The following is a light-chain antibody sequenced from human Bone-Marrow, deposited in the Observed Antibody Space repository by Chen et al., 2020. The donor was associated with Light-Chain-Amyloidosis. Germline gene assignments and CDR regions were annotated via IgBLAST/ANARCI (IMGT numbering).Light chain of an antibody. CDR1: DLPTKY. CDR3: QSADSSGTYEVI. J-gene: IGLJ2*01. Sequence: YELTQPPSVSVSPGQTARLTCAGDDLPTKYAYGYEQKPGQAPVLGIHRDTERPSGVSERFSGSSAGTTATLTISGVQAEDEVDYHCQSADSSGTYEVIFGGGTKLTVL. V-gene: IGLV3-25*03. CDR2: RDT.